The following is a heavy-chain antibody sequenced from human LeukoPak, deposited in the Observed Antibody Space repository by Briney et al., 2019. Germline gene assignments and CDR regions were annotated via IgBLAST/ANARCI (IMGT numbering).Heavy chain of an antibody. J-gene: IGHJ4*02. CDR2: ISSSGSTI. D-gene: IGHD3-3*01. CDR1: GFTFSSYE. V-gene: IGHV3-48*03. Sequence: GGSLTLSCAVSGFTFSSYEMNWVRQAPGKGLEWVSYISSSGSTIYYADSVKGRFNISRHDDKHSLHLQMNSLRAEDRAVYYCARTIFGVVRTFDYWGQGTLVTVSS. CDR3: ARTIFGVVRTFDY.